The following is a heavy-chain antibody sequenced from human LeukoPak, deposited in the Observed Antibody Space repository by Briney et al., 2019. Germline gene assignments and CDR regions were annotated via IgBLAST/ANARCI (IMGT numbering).Heavy chain of an antibody. CDR3: ARDRWEYYYDSSGLYDY. Sequence: GGSLRLSCAASGFTFSSYWMSRVRQAPGKGLEWVANIKQDGSEKYYVDSVKGRFTISRDNAKNSLYLQMNSLRAEDTAVYYCARDRWEYYYDSSGLYDYWGQGTLVTVSS. V-gene: IGHV3-7*01. D-gene: IGHD3-22*01. J-gene: IGHJ4*02. CDR1: GFTFSSYW. CDR2: IKQDGSEK.